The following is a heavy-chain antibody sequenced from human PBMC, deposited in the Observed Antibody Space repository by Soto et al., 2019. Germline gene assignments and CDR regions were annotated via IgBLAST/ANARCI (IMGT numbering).Heavy chain of an antibody. CDR2: MNPNSGNT. Sequence: ASVKVSCKTSGYTFTNYHIHWVRQATGQGLEWMGWMNPNSGNTGYAQKFQGRVTMTRNTSISTAYMELSSLRSEDTAVYYCARGGLVWFGELSKRFDPWGQGTLVTVSS. CDR1: GYTFTNYH. CDR3: ARGGLVWFGELSKRFDP. D-gene: IGHD3-10*01. J-gene: IGHJ5*02. V-gene: IGHV1-8*02.